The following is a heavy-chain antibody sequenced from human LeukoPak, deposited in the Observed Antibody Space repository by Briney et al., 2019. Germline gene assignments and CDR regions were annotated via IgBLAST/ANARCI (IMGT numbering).Heavy chain of an antibody. CDR2: INHSGST. V-gene: IGHV4-34*01. Sequence: SETLSLTCAVYGGSFSGYYWSWIRQPPGKGLEWIGEINHSGSTNYNPSLKSRVTISVDTSKNQFSLKLSSVTAADTAVYYCAASHRITMIVPSRWGAFDIWGQGTMVTVSS. D-gene: IGHD3-22*01. CDR3: AASHRITMIVPSRWGAFDI. CDR1: GGSFSGYY. J-gene: IGHJ3*02.